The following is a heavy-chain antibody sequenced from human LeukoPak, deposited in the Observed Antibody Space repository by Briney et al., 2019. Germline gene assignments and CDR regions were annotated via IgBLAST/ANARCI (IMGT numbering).Heavy chain of an antibody. J-gene: IGHJ4*02. Sequence: SETLSLTCTVSGASISSHYWTWIRQPPGKGLEWIVYLDYSGSTNYNPSLKSRVTVSVDTSKNQFSLKLSSVTAADTAVYYCARRSWGLYDYWGQGTLVTVSS. D-gene: IGHD7-27*01. V-gene: IGHV4-59*11. CDR1: GASISSHY. CDR2: LDYSGST. CDR3: ARRSWGLYDY.